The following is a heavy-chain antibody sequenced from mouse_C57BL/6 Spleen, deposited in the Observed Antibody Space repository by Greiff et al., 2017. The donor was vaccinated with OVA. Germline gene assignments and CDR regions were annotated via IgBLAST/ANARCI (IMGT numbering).Heavy chain of an antibody. D-gene: IGHD2-2*01. CDR2: ISSGGSYS. J-gene: IGHJ4*01. CDR3: ARHGGLPDAMDC. V-gene: IGHV5-6*01. Sequence: EVQLVESGGDLVKPGGSLKLSCAASGFTFSSYGMSWVRQTPDKRLEWVATISSGGSYSYYPDSVKGRCTISRDNAKNTLYLQMGSLKSEDTAMYYCARHGGLPDAMDCWGQGTSVTVSS. CDR1: GFTFSSYG.